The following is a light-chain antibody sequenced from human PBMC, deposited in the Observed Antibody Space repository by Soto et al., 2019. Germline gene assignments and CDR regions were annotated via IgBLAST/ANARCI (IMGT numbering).Light chain of an antibody. J-gene: IGKJ4*01. CDR1: QGISTS. V-gene: IGKV1-16*01. CDR3: QQYKTYPFT. CDR2: AAS. Sequence: DIQMTQSPSSLSASVGDRVTITCRASQGISTSLAWFQQKPGNAPKSLIYAASTLQTGVPSRFSGSGSGTDFIFTISSLQPEDRATYYCQQYKTYPFTFGGGTKVEIK.